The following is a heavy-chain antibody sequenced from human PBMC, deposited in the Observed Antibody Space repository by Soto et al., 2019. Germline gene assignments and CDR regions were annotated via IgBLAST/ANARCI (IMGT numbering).Heavy chain of an antibody. CDR2: IYPADSDT. Sequence: PGESLKISCKGPGFSFSSYWIAWVRQMSREGLEWMGIIYPADSDTQYSPSFQGLVTISADKSISTAFLQWGSLKASDNAMYYCARIDYPDRFDFYCHIDVWGTGTTVTVSS. J-gene: IGHJ6*03. D-gene: IGHD3-10*01. CDR1: GFSFSSYW. CDR3: ARIDYPDRFDFYCHIDV. V-gene: IGHV5-51*01.